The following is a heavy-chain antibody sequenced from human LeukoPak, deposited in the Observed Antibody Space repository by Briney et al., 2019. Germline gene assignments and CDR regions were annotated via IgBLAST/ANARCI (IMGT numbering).Heavy chain of an antibody. D-gene: IGHD3/OR15-3a*01. CDR3: ARGRRLFMIFGGGFDP. Sequence: KPSETLSLTCTVSGGSISSDYWSWIRQPPGKRLEWIGYVYNSGSTNYNPSLKSRVTISIDTSKNQFSLKLSSVTAADTAVYYCARGRRLFMIFGGGFDPWGQGTLVTVSS. J-gene: IGHJ5*02. V-gene: IGHV4-59*01. CDR1: GGSISSDY. CDR2: VYNSGST.